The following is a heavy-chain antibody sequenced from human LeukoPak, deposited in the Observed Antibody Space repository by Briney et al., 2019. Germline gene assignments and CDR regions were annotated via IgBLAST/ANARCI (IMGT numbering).Heavy chain of an antibody. CDR1: GYTFTSYY. D-gene: IGHD4-17*01. J-gene: IGHJ4*02. V-gene: IGHV1-46*01. CDR2: INPSGGST. Sequence: VASVKVSCKASGYTFTSYYTHWVRQAPGQGLEWMGIINPSGGSTSYAQKFQGRVTMTRDTSISTAYMELSRLRSDDTAVYYCARHTNTVIEYWGQGTLVTVSS. CDR3: ARHTNTVIEY.